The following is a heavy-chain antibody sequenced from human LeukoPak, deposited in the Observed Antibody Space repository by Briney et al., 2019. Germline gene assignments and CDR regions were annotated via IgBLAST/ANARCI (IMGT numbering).Heavy chain of an antibody. CDR3: ARDTQQLALYYCYGMDV. Sequence: GGSLRLSCAASGFTFSSYAMHWVRQAPGKGLEWVAVISYDGSNKYYADSVKGRFTISRDNSKNTLYLQMNSLRAEDTAVYYCARDTQQLALYYCYGMDVWGQGPTVTVSS. CDR2: ISYDGSNK. J-gene: IGHJ6*02. D-gene: IGHD6-13*01. V-gene: IGHV3-30-3*01. CDR1: GFTFSSYA.